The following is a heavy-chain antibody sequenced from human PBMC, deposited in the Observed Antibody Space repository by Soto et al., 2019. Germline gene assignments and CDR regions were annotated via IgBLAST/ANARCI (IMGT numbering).Heavy chain of an antibody. CDR2: IHGDGGKI. CDR1: GFMFSAYW. CDR3: ARDFYGGYTYGPGDY. V-gene: IGHV3-7*01. D-gene: IGHD5-18*01. J-gene: IGHJ4*02. Sequence: GGSVRLSCAASGFMFSAYWMSWVRQAPGKGLEWVANIHGDGGKIYYVDSVKGRFTISRDNAKRSLYLQMNSLRAEDTAVYYCARDFYGGYTYGPGDYWGQGALVTVSS.